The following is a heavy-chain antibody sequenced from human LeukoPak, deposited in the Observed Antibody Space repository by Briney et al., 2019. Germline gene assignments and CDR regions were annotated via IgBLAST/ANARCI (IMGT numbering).Heavy chain of an antibody. Sequence: GGSLRLSCAASGFTFSSYEMNWVRQAPGKGLEWVSYISSSGSTIYYADSVKGRFTISRDNAKNSLYLQMNSLRAEDTALYYCARDLNYGDYGDYWGQGTLVTVSS. CDR3: ARDLNYGDYGDY. J-gene: IGHJ4*02. CDR1: GFTFSSYE. D-gene: IGHD4-17*01. CDR2: ISSSGSTI. V-gene: IGHV3-48*03.